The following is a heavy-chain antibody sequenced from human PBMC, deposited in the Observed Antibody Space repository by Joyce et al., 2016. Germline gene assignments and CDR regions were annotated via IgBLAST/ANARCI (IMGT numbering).Heavy chain of an antibody. CDR3: TRIGDCSGGSCYEGWFDP. D-gene: IGHD2-15*01. V-gene: IGHV3-49*05. Sequence: EVQLVESGGGLVKPGRSLRLSCTSSGFIFVDYARNWFRQGPGKGLEWVGFIRSKAYGGTTDYAASVKGRFTISRDDSKSIAYLQMNSLKTEDTAVYYCTRIGDCSGGSCYEGWFDPWGQGTLVTVSS. J-gene: IGHJ5*02. CDR2: IRSKAYGGTT. CDR1: GFIFVDYA.